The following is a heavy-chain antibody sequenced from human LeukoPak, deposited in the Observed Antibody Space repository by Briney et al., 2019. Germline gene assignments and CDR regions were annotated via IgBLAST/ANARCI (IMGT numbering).Heavy chain of an antibody. Sequence: PGGSLRLSCAASGFLFQNYAMNWVRQAPGKGLEWVSGISGFGGSTYYAASVKGRFAISRDNSGNALFLQLTNLRVEDSAVYFCARRGGSSWSSFDFWGQGTLVGVSS. CDR3: ARRGGSSWSSFDF. CDR2: ISGFGGST. J-gene: IGHJ4*02. D-gene: IGHD6-13*01. V-gene: IGHV3-23*01. CDR1: GFLFQNYA.